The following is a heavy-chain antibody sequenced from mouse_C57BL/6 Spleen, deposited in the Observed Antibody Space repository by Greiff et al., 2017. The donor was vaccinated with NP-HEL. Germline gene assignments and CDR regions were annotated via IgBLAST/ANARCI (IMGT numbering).Heavy chain of an antibody. CDR2: INPNTGGT. CDR1: GYTFTDYN. Sequence: VQLKNSEKEMRKEGEEGKRRGKEAGYTFTDYNMDWVKQSHGKSLEWIGDINPNTGGTIYNQKFKGKATLTVDKSSSTAYMELRTLTSEDTAVYYCARWGYDYDEGVFSYCFQGTLVTVSA. J-gene: IGHJ3*01. CDR3: ARWGYDYDEGVFSY. D-gene: IGHD2-4*01. V-gene: IGHV1-18*01.